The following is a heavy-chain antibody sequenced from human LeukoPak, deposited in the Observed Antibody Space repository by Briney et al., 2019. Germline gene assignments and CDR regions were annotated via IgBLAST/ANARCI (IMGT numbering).Heavy chain of an antibody. CDR2: IFYSGST. J-gene: IGHJ2*01. D-gene: IGHD2-21*01. V-gene: IGHV4-59*01. Sequence: SETPSLTCTVSGGSISSYYWSWIRQPPGKGLEWIGYIFYSGSTNYNPSLKSRVTISVDTSKNQFSLKLSSVTAADTAVYYCARDHGRLWRGGEWYSDLWGRGTLVTVSS. CDR3: ARDHGRLWRGGEWYSDL. CDR1: GGSISSYY.